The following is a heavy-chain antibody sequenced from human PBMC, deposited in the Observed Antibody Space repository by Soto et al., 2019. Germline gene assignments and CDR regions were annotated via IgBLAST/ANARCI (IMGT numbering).Heavy chain of an antibody. CDR3: ARRGDGYNYYYGMDV. V-gene: IGHV5-10-1*01. D-gene: IGHD5-12*01. CDR1: GYSFTIYW. Sequence: GESLKISCKCSGYSFTIYWIIWVRQMPVKGLEWMGRIDPSDSYTNYSPSFQGHVTISADKSISTAYLQWSSLKASDTAMYYCARRGDGYNYYYGMDVWGQGTTVTVSS. J-gene: IGHJ6*02. CDR2: IDPSDSYT.